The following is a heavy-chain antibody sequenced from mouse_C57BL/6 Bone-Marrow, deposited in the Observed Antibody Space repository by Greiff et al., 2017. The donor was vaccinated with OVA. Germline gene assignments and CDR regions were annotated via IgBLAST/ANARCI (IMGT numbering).Heavy chain of an antibody. CDR2: ISSGGSYT. D-gene: IGHD2-5*01. V-gene: IGHV5-6*02. CDR3: ARRYFSKNYFDY. CDR1: GFTFSSYG. J-gene: IGHJ2*01. Sequence: DVKLVESGGDLVKPGGSLKLSCAASGFTFSSYGMSWVRQTPDKRLEWVATISSGGSYTYYPDSVKGRFTISRDNAKNTLYLQMSSLKSEDTAMYYCARRYFSKNYFDYWGQGTTLTVSS.